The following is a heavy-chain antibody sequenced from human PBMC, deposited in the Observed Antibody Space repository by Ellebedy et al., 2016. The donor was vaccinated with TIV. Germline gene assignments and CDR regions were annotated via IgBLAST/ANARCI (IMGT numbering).Heavy chain of an antibody. CDR1: GYTFTSYY. Sequence: AASVKVSCKASGYTFTSYYMHWVRQAPGQGLEWMGIITPSGGSTSYAQKFQGRVTMTRDTSTSTAYMELSSLRSEDTAVYYCARTPRGSNYYYGMDVWGQGTTVTVSS. V-gene: IGHV1-46*01. D-gene: IGHD1-26*01. CDR2: ITPSGGST. CDR3: ARTPRGSNYYYGMDV. J-gene: IGHJ6*02.